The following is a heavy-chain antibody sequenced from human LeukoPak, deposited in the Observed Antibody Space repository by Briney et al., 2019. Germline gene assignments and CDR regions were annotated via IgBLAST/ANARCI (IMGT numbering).Heavy chain of an antibody. V-gene: IGHV1-46*01. D-gene: IGHD3-3*01. Sequence: ASVKVSCKASGYTFTSYYMHWVRQAPGQGLEWMGLINPTGGSTSYAQKFQGRVTMTRDMSTSTVYTELSSLRSEDTAVYYCASGGRRVELRFLEWFRYYMDVWGKGTTVTVSS. CDR1: GYTFTSYY. J-gene: IGHJ6*03. CDR3: ASGGRRVELRFLEWFRYYMDV. CDR2: INPTGGST.